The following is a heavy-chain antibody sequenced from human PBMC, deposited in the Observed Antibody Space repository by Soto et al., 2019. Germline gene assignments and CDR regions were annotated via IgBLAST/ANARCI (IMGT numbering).Heavy chain of an antibody. V-gene: IGHV3-23*01. CDR3: ANPPPTMESTIYYYYGMDV. Sequence: EVQLLESGGGLAQPGGSLRLSCAASGFTFSNYAMTWVRQAPGKGLEWVSAISGSGGSTYYADSVKGRFTISRDNSKNTLYLQMDSLRAEDTAVYYCANPPPTMESTIYYYYGMDVWGQGTTVTVSS. CDR1: GFTFSNYA. J-gene: IGHJ6*02. D-gene: IGHD1-26*01. CDR2: ISGSGGST.